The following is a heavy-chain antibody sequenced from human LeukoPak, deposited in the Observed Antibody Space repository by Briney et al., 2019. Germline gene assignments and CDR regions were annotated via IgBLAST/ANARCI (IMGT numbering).Heavy chain of an antibody. CDR3: ARGRHDITMIVVVMTSVSYYLDV. D-gene: IGHD3-22*01. CDR1: GDSISSGSYY. CDR2: INPSGST. V-gene: IGHV4-39*07. J-gene: IGHJ6*03. Sequence: PSETLSLTCTVSGDSISSGSYYWGWVRQSPGKGLEWIGDINPSGSTYYNPSLKSRLTISVDTSKNQFSLKLRSVTAADTAVYYCARGRHDITMIVVVMTSVSYYLDVWGKGTTVTVS.